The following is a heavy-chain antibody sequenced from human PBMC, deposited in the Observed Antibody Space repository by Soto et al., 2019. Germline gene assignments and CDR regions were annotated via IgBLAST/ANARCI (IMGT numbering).Heavy chain of an antibody. CDR2: IYPGDSDT. J-gene: IGHJ5*02. V-gene: IGHV5-51*01. CDR3: ARGEMDFWSGYYPHWFDP. Sequence: EVQLVQSGAEVKKPGESLKISCKGSGYSFTSYWIGWVRQMPGKGLEWMGIIYPGDSDTRYSPSFQGQVTISADKSISPAYLQWSGLKASDTAMYYCARGEMDFWSGYYPHWFDPWGQGTLVTVSS. CDR1: GYSFTSYW. D-gene: IGHD3-3*01.